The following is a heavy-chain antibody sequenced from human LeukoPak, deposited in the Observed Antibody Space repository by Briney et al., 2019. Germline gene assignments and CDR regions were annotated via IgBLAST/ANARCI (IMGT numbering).Heavy chain of an antibody. V-gene: IGHV1-24*01. CDR1: GYTLTELS. J-gene: IGHJ4*02. CDR3: ATDLACSSTSCYLTNY. CDR2: FDPEDGET. Sequence: ASVKASCKVSGYTLTELSMHWVRQAPGKGLEWMGGFDPEDGETIYAQKFQGRVTMTEDTSTDTAYMELSSLRSEDTAVYYCATDLACSSTSCYLTNYWGQGTLVTVSS. D-gene: IGHD2-2*01.